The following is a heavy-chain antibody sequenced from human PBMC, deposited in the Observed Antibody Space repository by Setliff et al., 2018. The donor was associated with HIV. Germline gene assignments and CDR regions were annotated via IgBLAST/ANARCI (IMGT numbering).Heavy chain of an antibody. D-gene: IGHD6-19*01. CDR1: GYSFTDND. J-gene: IGHJ6*03. Sequence: GASVKVSCKASGYSFTDNDINWVRQATGQGLEWMGWMDPKSGHTVYAEKFQGRVTITRDTSISTAYMELSSLRSEDTAVYFCARAMRPGTGWLLYFYYYLDVWGTGTTVTAP. V-gene: IGHV1-8*01. CDR3: ARAMRPGTGWLLYFYYYLDV. CDR2: MDPKSGHT.